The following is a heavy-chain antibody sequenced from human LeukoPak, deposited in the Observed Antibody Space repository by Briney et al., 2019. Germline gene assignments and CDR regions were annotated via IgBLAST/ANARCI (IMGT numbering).Heavy chain of an antibody. CDR3: ARGGYSSGWASFDY. J-gene: IGHJ4*02. D-gene: IGHD6-19*01. CDR1: GYSFASYW. V-gene: IGHV5-51*01. Sequence: GESLKISCKGSGYSFASYWIGWVRPMPGKGLEWMGIIYPGGSDTRYSPSFQGQATISADKSITTAYLQWSSVKASDTAMYYCARGGYSSGWASFDYWGQGTLVTVSS. CDR2: IYPGGSDT.